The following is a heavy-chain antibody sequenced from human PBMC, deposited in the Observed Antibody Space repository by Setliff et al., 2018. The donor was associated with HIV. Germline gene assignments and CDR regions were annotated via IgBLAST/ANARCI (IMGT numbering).Heavy chain of an antibody. D-gene: IGHD6-13*01. CDR3: ARHVAPGSGSSSWYSIDH. CDR2: IYYSGST. Sequence: SETLSLTCTVSGGSISSSSYYWGWIRQPPGKGLEWIGSIYYSGSTYYNPSLKSRVTISVDTSKNQFSLKLSSVTAADTAVYYCARHVAPGSGSSSWYSIDHWGQGTLVTVSS. J-gene: IGHJ5*02. CDR1: GGSISSSSYY. V-gene: IGHV4-39*01.